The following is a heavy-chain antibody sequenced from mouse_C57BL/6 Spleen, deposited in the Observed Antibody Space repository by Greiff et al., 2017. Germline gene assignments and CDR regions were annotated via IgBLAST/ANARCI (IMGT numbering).Heavy chain of an antibody. CDR2: INYDGSST. D-gene: IGHD3-2*02. CDR1: GFTFSDYY. J-gene: IGHJ4*01. Sequence: DVKLQESEGGLVQPGSSMKLSCTASGFTFSDYYMAWVRQVPEKGLEWVANINYDGSSTYYLDSLKSRFIISRDNAKNILYLQMSSLKSEETATYYCARRGKLDSSGPYAMDYWGQGTSVTVSS. CDR3: ARRGKLDSSGPYAMDY. V-gene: IGHV5-16*01.